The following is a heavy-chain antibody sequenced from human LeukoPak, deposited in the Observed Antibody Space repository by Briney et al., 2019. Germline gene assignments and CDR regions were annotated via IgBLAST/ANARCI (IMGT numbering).Heavy chain of an antibody. D-gene: IGHD6-13*01. CDR3: AKILSWYVARFDY. Sequence: GGSLRLSCAASGFTFSSYWMSWVRQAPGKGLEWVANIKQDGSEKYYVDSVKGRFTISRDNAKNSLYLQMNSLRAEDTAVYYCAKILSWYVARFDYWGQGTLVTVSS. CDR1: GFTFSSYW. CDR2: IKQDGSEK. J-gene: IGHJ4*02. V-gene: IGHV3-7*03.